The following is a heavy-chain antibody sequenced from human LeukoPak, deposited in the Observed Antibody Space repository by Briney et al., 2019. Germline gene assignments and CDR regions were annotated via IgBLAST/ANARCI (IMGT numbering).Heavy chain of an antibody. V-gene: IGHV4-39*01. J-gene: IGHJ5*02. Sequence: SETLSLTCTVFGGSISSSPYYWGWIRQPPGKGLEWIGTIYYRGSTYSNPSLNSRVTVSLDTSKNQFSLRLRSVTAADTALYYCARHYLSDGILSTFDPWGQGTLVTVSS. CDR1: GGSISSSPYY. CDR2: IYYRGST. CDR3: ARHYLSDGILSTFDP. D-gene: IGHD2-2*01.